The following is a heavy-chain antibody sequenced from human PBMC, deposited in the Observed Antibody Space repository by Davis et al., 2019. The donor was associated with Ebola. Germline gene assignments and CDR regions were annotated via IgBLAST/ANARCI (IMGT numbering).Heavy chain of an antibody. J-gene: IGHJ4*01. V-gene: IGHV1-8*01. CDR2: MNPNSRNT. D-gene: IGHD1-14*01. CDR3: AASAGTVGKFDY. Sequence: ALVKVSCKASGYTFTSYDVHWVRQATGQGLEWMGWMNPNSRNTGYAQKFQGRVTMTRDTSISTAYMELSSLRPEDTAVYYCAASAGTVGKFDYWGQGTLVTVSS. CDR1: GYTFTSYD.